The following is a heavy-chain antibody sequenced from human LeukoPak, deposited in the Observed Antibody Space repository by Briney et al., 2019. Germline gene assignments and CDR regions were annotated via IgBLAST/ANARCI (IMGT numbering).Heavy chain of an antibody. CDR2: IYYSGST. D-gene: IGHD6-19*01. J-gene: IGHJ4*02. CDR1: GGSISSGDYY. V-gene: IGHV4-61*08. CDR3: ARGKDSGWYRIFDY. Sequence: SETLSLTCTVSGGSISSGDYYWSWIRQPPGKGLEWIGYIYYSGSTNYNPSLKSRVTISVDTSKNQFSLKLSSVTAADTAVYYCARGKDSGWYRIFDYWGQGTLVTVSS.